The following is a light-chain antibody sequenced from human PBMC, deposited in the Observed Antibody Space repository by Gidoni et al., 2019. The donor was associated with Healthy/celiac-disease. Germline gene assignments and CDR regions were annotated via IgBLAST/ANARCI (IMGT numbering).Light chain of an antibody. CDR2: DAS. CDR1: QDISNY. CDR3: QQYDNLIT. V-gene: IGKV1-33*01. J-gene: IGKJ5*01. Sequence: DIQMTQSPSSLSASVGDRVTITCQASQDISNYLNWYQQNTGKAPKLLIYDASNLETGVPSRFSGSGSGTDFTFTISSLQPEDIATYYCQQYDNLITFGQGTRLEIK.